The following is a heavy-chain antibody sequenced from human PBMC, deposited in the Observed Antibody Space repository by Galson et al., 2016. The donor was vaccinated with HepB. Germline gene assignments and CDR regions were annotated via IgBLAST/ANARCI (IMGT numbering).Heavy chain of an antibody. CDR3: AHMTSDYYDFWSYYRYFDV. Sequence: PALVKPTQTLTLTCTFAGFSLSTSGVGVGWIRQPPGRALEWLALLFWNNERHYSPSLESRLTITKDTSNNQVVLTVTNLDPVDTATYYCAHMTSDYYDFWSYYRYFDVWGRGTLVTVSS. V-gene: IGHV2-5*01. D-gene: IGHD3-3*01. J-gene: IGHJ2*01. CDR2: LFWNNER. CDR1: GFSLSTSGVG.